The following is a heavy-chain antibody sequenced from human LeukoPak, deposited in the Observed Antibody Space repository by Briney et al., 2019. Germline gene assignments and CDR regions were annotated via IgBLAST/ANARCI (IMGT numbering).Heavy chain of an antibody. J-gene: IGHJ6*04. V-gene: IGHV5-51*01. Sequence: GESLKISCKGSGYRFTSYWIGWVRQMPGKGLEWMGIIYPGDSDTRYSPSFQGQVTISADKSISTAYLQWSSLKASDTAMYYCARQRALWFGELGSGMDVWGKGTTVTVSS. D-gene: IGHD3-10*01. CDR3: ARQRALWFGELGSGMDV. CDR1: GYRFTSYW. CDR2: IYPGDSDT.